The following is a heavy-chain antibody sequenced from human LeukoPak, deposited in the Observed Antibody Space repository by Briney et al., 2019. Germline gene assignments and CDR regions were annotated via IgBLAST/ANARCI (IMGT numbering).Heavy chain of an antibody. CDR2: INPNSGGT. Sequence: ASVKVSCKASGYTFTSYGISWVRQAPGQGLEWMGWINPNSGGTNYAQKFQGRVTMTRDTSISTAYMELSRLRSDDTAVYYCARGGGQWLVLRAFDIWGQGTMVTVSS. V-gene: IGHV1-2*02. CDR1: GYTFTSYG. D-gene: IGHD6-19*01. J-gene: IGHJ3*02. CDR3: ARGGGQWLVLRAFDI.